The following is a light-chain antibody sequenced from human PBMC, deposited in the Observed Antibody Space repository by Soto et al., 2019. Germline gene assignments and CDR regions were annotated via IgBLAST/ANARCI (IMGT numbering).Light chain of an antibody. Sequence: PGERATLSCTASHSLSSKSLVWYQQKSGQTPRVLIYDASSRATGIPDRFSGSGSGTDFTLTISRLEPEDSAVYFCQKYDTSPTFGQGTKVDIK. V-gene: IGKV3-20*01. CDR2: DAS. CDR1: HSLSSKS. CDR3: QKYDTSPT. J-gene: IGKJ1*01.